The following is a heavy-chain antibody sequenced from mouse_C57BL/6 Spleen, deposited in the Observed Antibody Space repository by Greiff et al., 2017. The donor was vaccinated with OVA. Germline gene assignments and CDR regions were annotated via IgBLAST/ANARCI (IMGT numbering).Heavy chain of an antibody. CDR3: ARKEQGNYAMDY. CDR2: IHPNSGST. J-gene: IGHJ4*01. Sequence: QVQLQQPGAELVKPGASVKLSCKASGYTFTSYWMHWVKQRPGQGLEWIGMIHPNSGSTNYNEKFKSKATLTVDKSSSTAYMQLSSLTSEDSAVYYCARKEQGNYAMDYWGQGTSVTVSS. CDR1: GYTFTSYW. V-gene: IGHV1-64*01.